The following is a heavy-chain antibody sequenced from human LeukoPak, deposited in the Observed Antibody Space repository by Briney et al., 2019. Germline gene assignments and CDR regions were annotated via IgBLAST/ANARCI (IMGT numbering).Heavy chain of an antibody. D-gene: IGHD6-6*01. CDR3: ARASSSRTEYYFDY. Sequence: GGSLRLSCAASGFTFSIHAMSWVRQAPGKGLEWVSSISSSSSYIYYADSVKGRFTISRDNAKNSLYLQMNSLRAEDTAVYYCARASSSRTEYYFDYWGQGTLVTVSS. J-gene: IGHJ4*02. CDR1: GFTFSIHA. V-gene: IGHV3-21*01. CDR2: ISSSSSYI.